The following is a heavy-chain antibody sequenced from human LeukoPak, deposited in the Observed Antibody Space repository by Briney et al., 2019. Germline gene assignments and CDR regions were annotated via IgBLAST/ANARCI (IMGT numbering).Heavy chain of an antibody. V-gene: IGHV4-39*07. Sequence: SETLSLTCTVSGCSISTSSYYWGWIRQPPGKGLEWIGAIYYSGSTYYNPSLKGRVTISLDTSKNLFSLKLNSVTAADTAVYYCATQNYGPQNWLDPWGQGTLVTVSS. D-gene: IGHD3-10*01. CDR1: GCSISTSSYY. J-gene: IGHJ5*02. CDR3: ATQNYGPQNWLDP. CDR2: IYYSGST.